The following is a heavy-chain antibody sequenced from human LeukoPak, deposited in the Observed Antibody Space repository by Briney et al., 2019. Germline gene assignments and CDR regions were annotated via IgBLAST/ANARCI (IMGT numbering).Heavy chain of an antibody. CDR2: IYPGDSDT. CDR1: GHSFTTYW. CDR3: ARRGLSTAYFDY. J-gene: IGHJ4*02. V-gene: IGHV5-51*01. Sequence: GESLKISCKGSGHSFTTYWIGWVRQMPGKGLEWMGIIYPGDSDTRYSPAFQGQVTISADKSINTAYLQWSSLKASDTAMYYCARRGLSTAYFDYWGPGTLVTVSS. D-gene: IGHD4-17*01.